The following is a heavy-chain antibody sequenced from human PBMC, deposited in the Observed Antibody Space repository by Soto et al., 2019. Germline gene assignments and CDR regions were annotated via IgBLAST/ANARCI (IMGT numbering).Heavy chain of an antibody. CDR3: AHSDYGSSFDY. CDR1: GFSLSTTGMG. CDR2: IYWDDDK. Sequence: QITLKESGPTLVNPTQTLTLTCTFSGFSLSTTGMGVGWIRQPPGKALEWLALIYWDDDKRYSPSLKSRLTTNKDTSKNQVVLTMTNMDPEDTGTYYCAHSDYGSSFDYWGQGTLVTVSS. V-gene: IGHV2-5*02. D-gene: IGHD3-10*01. J-gene: IGHJ4*02.